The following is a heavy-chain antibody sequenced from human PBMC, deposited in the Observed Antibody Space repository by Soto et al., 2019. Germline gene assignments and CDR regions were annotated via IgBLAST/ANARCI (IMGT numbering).Heavy chain of an antibody. CDR1: GFTFSSYG. J-gene: IGHJ6*02. Sequence: HPGGSLRLSCAASGFTFSSYGMHWVRQAPGKGLEWVAVIWYDGSNKYYADSVKGRFTISRDNSKNTLYLQMNSLRAEDTAVYYCARVSMTTPYYYFGMDVWGQGTTVTVSS. D-gene: IGHD4-4*01. CDR2: IWYDGSNK. CDR3: ARVSMTTPYYYFGMDV. V-gene: IGHV3-33*01.